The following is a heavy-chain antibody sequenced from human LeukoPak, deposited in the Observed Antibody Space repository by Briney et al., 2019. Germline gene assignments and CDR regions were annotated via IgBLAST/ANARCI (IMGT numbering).Heavy chain of an antibody. V-gene: IGHV3-33*01. CDR1: GFTFSSYG. CDR2: IWYAGNNK. J-gene: IGHJ6*02. D-gene: IGHD4-23*01. Sequence: QPGRSLRLSCAASGFTFSSYGMHWVRQAPGKGLEWVAVIWYAGNNKYYADSVKGRFPISRDNSKNTLFLQMNSLRAEDTAVYYCARDDSYGGNLYFYYGMDVWGRGTTVIVSS. CDR3: ARDDSYGGNLYFYYGMDV.